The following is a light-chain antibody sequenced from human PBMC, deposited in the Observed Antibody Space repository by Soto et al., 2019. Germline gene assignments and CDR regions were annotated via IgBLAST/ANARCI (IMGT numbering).Light chain of an antibody. CDR1: QSLVYSDGNAY. CDR2: KAS. CDR3: MQGTHLAPT. V-gene: IGKV2-30*01. J-gene: IGKJ1*01. Sequence: DVVMTQSPLSLPVTLGQPASISCRSSQSLVYSDGNAYLNWFQQRPGQSPRRLIYKASNRDSGDTDRFSGSGSGTGFTLQINGVEDEEIGIYYRMQGTHLAPTFGRGTGVEIK.